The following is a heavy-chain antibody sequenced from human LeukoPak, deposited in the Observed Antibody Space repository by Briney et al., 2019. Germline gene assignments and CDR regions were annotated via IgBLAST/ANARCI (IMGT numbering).Heavy chain of an antibody. Sequence: GGSLRLSCAASGFTFNSYWMSWVRQAPGKGLEWVANIKQDGSEKFHVDSVKGRFTVSSDNAKNSLYLQMNSLRAEDTAVYYCARDANLGTTITGAFDIWGQGTMVTVSA. J-gene: IGHJ3*02. D-gene: IGHD5-24*01. V-gene: IGHV3-7*01. CDR1: GFTFNSYW. CDR2: IKQDGSEK. CDR3: ARDANLGTTITGAFDI.